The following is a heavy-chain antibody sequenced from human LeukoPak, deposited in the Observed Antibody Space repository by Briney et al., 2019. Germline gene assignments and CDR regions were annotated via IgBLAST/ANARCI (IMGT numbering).Heavy chain of an antibody. CDR3: ARADSSGYYLHFDY. CDR2: ISSSGSTI. J-gene: IGHJ4*02. Sequence: PGGSLRLSCAASGFTFSSYEMNWVRQAPGKGLEWVSYISSSGSTIYYADSVKGRFTISRDNAKNSLYLQMNSLRAEDTAVYYCARADSSGYYLHFDYWGQGTLVTVSS. CDR1: GFTFSSYE. V-gene: IGHV3-48*03. D-gene: IGHD3-22*01.